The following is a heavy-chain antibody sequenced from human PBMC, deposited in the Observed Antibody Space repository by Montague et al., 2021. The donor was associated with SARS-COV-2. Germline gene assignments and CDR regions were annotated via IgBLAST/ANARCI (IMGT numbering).Heavy chain of an antibody. D-gene: IGHD3-22*01. J-gene: IGHJ3*02. V-gene: IGHV4-4*02. CDR1: GGSISSSYW. Sequence: SETLSLTCAVSGGSISSSYWWSWVRHPPGKGLSWIGVIYHSGSTNYKPSLKRRATISVDKTNHQSSLKLSSVTAADTAVYYCGRATKGEIPKRIGMTVVVRGSAGTLNIWGQGTVVTVSS. CDR2: IYHSGST. CDR3: GRATKGEIPKRIGMTVVVRGSAGTLNI.